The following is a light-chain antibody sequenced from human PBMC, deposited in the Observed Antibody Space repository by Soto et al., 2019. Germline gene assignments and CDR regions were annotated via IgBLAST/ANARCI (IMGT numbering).Light chain of an antibody. J-gene: IGLJ2*01. CDR3: QSFDKYLSAVV. Sequence: QSVLTPPPSVSGAPGERVTISCTGSSSDIGAGYRVRWYQQVPGTAPKLLIYDNTNRPSGVSVRFSGSKSGTSASLAISGLQAEDEADYYCQSFDKYLSAVVFGGGTKLTVL. CDR2: DNT. CDR1: SSDIGAGYR. V-gene: IGLV1-40*01.